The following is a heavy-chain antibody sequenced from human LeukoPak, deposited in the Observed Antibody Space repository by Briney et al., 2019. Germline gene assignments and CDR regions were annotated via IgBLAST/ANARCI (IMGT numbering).Heavy chain of an antibody. J-gene: IGHJ3*02. CDR1: GGSISSSSYY. CDR3: ARAYYYGSGSYAFDI. Sequence: SETLSLTCTVSGGSISSSSYYWGWIRQPPGKGLEWIGSMYYSGSTYYNPSLKSRVTISVDKSKNQFSLKLSSVTAADTAVYYCARAYYYGSGSYAFDIWGQGTMVTVSS. CDR2: MYYSGST. V-gene: IGHV4-39*07. D-gene: IGHD3-10*01.